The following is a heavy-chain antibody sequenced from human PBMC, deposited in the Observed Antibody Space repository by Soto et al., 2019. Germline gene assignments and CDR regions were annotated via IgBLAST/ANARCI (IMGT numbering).Heavy chain of an antibody. D-gene: IGHD2-2*01. CDR2: IIPIFGTA. J-gene: IGHJ6*02. V-gene: IGHV1-69*13. CDR3: ASSIVVVPAAIRDYYYYGMDV. CDR1: GGTFSSYA. Sequence: RASVKVSCKASGGTFSSYAISWVRQAPGQGLEWMGGIIPIFGTANYAQKFQGRVTITADESTSTAYMELSSLRSEDTAVYYCASSIVVVPAAIRDYYYYGMDVWGQGTTVTVSS.